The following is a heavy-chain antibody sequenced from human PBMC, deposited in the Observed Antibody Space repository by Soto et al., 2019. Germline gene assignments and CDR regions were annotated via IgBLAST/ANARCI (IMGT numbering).Heavy chain of an antibody. CDR3: AKGTSIEVAGTFIDY. J-gene: IGHJ4*02. V-gene: IGHV3-30*18. CDR2: ISYDGSNK. CDR1: GFTFSSYG. Sequence: QVQLVESGGGVVQPGRSLRLSCAASGFTFSSYGMHWVRQAPGKGLEWVAVISYDGSNKYYADSVKGRFTISRDNSKNTLYLKMNSMGAEDTAVYYCAKGTSIEVAGTFIDYWGQGTLVTVSS. D-gene: IGHD6-19*01.